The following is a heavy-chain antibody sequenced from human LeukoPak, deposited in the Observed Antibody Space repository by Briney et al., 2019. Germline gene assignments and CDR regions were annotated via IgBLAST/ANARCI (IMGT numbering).Heavy chain of an antibody. CDR1: GGSISSGSYY. J-gene: IGHJ4*02. D-gene: IGHD3-3*01. Sequence: SETLSLTCTVSGGSISSGSYYWSWIRQPAGKGLEWFGRIYTSGSTNYNPSLKSRVTISVDTSKNQFSLKLSSVTAADTAVYYCARGGPTYYDFWSGYSLDYWGQGTLVTVSS. CDR3: ARGGPTYYDFWSGYSLDY. V-gene: IGHV4-61*02. CDR2: IYTSGST.